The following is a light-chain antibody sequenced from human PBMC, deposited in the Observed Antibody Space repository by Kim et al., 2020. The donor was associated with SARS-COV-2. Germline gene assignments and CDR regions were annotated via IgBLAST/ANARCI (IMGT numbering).Light chain of an antibody. CDR2: YNT. V-gene: IGLV3-21*04. Sequence: AQGKTAIITCGGNEIGRKSVHWYQEKPGQAPVMVIYYNTDRPSGIPERVSGSNSGNTATLTINRVEAGDEAHYYCQVWDRSSDHVVFGGGTKLTVL. CDR3: QVWDRSSDHVV. CDR1: EIGRKS. J-gene: IGLJ2*01.